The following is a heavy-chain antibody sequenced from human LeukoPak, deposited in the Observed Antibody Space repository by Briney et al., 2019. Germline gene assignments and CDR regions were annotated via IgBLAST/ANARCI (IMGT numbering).Heavy chain of an antibody. Sequence: ASVKVSCRASGYIFSDYYIDWVRQAPGQGLECMGWINPDSGDTKYAQKFQGRVTMTRDTSINTVYMELSRLTSDDTAVYYCARDGPRIAVDFDYWGQGTLVTVSA. J-gene: IGHJ4*02. CDR1: GYIFSDYY. CDR2: INPDSGDT. D-gene: IGHD6-19*01. CDR3: ARDGPRIAVDFDY. V-gene: IGHV1-2*02.